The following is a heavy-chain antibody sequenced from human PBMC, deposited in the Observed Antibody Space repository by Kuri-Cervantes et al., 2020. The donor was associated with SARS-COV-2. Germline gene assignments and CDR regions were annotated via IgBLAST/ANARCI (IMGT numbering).Heavy chain of an antibody. J-gene: IGHJ6*02. V-gene: IGHV3-23*01. CDR1: GFTFSSYA. CDR3: ASGFDYGAFIPEQSDYYYGMDV. Sequence: GESLKISCAAPGFTFSSYAMSWVRQAPGKGLEWVSAISGSGGSTYYADSVKGRFTISRDNSKNMLYLQMNSLRAEDTAVYYCASGFDYGAFIPEQSDYYYGMDVWGQGTTVTVSS. CDR2: ISGSGGST. D-gene: IGHD4-17*01.